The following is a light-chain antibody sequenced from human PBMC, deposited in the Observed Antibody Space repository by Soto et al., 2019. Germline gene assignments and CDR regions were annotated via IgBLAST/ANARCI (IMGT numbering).Light chain of an antibody. J-gene: IGKJ1*01. CDR1: QSVSSN. Sequence: EIVMTQSPATLSVSPGERATLSCRASQSVSSNLAWYQQKLGQAPSLLIYGASTRDTGIPARFSGSESGTKFTLTIGILQSEDFAVYYCQQYNNWPWTFGQGTKVEI. CDR2: GAS. V-gene: IGKV3-15*01. CDR3: QQYNNWPWT.